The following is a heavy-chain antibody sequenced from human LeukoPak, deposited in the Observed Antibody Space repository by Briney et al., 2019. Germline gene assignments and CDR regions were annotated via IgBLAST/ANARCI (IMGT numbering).Heavy chain of an antibody. D-gene: IGHD1-26*01. Sequence: PSETLSLTCTVSGGSISSYYWSWIRQPPGKGLEWIGYIYYSGSTNYNPSLKSRVTISVDTSKNQFSLKLSSVTAADTAVYYCARTLGRYDAFDIWGQGTMVTVSS. J-gene: IGHJ3*02. CDR1: GGSISSYY. CDR3: ARTLGRYDAFDI. V-gene: IGHV4-59*01. CDR2: IYYSGST.